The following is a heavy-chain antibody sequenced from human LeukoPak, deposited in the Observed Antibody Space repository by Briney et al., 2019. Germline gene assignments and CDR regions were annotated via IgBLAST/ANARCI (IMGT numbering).Heavy chain of an antibody. Sequence: GGSLRLSCAASGFTFSSYRMSWVRQAPGKGLEWVANIKQDGSEKYYVDSVKGRFTISRDNAKNSLYLQMNSLRAEDTAVYYCAREHPAAYFDYWGQGTLVTVSS. CDR3: AREHPAAYFDY. D-gene: IGHD2-2*01. CDR1: GFTFSSYR. V-gene: IGHV3-7*03. CDR2: IKQDGSEK. J-gene: IGHJ4*02.